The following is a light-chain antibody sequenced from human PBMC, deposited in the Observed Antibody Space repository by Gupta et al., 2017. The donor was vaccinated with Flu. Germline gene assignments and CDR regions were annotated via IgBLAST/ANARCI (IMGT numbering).Light chain of an antibody. CDR3: QSYDSLSGSV. CDR1: SSNIGADYD. V-gene: IGLV1-40*01. Sequence: QSVLTQPPSVSGAPGQRVTTSCTGSSSNIGADYDVHWYQQLPGTAPKLLIHGNTNRPSGVPDRFSGSKSGTSASLAITGLQSEDEADYYCQSYDSLSGSVFGTGTKVTVL. J-gene: IGLJ1*01. CDR2: GNT.